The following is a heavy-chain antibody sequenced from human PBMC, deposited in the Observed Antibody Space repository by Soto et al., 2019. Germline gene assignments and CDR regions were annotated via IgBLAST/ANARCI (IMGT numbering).Heavy chain of an antibody. Sequence: ASVKVSCKASGYTFTGYYMHWVRQAPGQGLEWMGWINPNSGGTNYAQKFQGWVTMTRDTSISTAYMELSRLRSDDTAVYYCARETRLGSFYGMDVWGQGTTVTVSS. J-gene: IGHJ6*02. D-gene: IGHD1-1*01. CDR1: GYTFTGYY. CDR3: ARETRLGSFYGMDV. CDR2: INPNSGGT. V-gene: IGHV1-2*04.